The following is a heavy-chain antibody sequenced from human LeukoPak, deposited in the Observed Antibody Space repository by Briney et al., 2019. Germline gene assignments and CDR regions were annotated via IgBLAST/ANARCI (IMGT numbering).Heavy chain of an antibody. CDR1: GFTFSDYY. CDR3: ARGALLTRDSGYPVFAY. D-gene: IGHD5-12*01. J-gene: IGHJ4*02. Sequence: PGGSLRLSCAASGFTFSDYYMTWIRQAPGKGLEWISYISTTSRTIYYAESVKGRFTISRDNAKMSVDLQMNSLSGEDTATYYCARGALLTRDSGYPVFAYWGQGTQVTASS. V-gene: IGHV3-11*01. CDR2: ISTTSRTI.